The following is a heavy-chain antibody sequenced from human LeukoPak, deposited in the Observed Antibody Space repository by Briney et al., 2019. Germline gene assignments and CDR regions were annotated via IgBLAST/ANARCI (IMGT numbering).Heavy chain of an antibody. V-gene: IGHV3-21*01. CDR1: GFTFSSYS. J-gene: IGHJ4*02. CDR3: ARDSYPRYCSGGSCFDY. CDR2: ISSSSSYI. D-gene: IGHD2-15*01. Sequence: PGGSLRLSCAASGFTFSSYSMNWVRQAPGKGLEWVSSISSSSSYIYYADSVKGRFTISRDNAKNSLYLQMNSLRAEDTAVYYCARDSYPRYCSGGSCFDYWGQGTLVTVSS.